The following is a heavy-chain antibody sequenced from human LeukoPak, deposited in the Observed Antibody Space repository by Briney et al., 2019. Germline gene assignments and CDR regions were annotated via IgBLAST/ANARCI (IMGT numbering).Heavy chain of an antibody. Sequence: ASVKVSCKASGYTFTSYYMHWVRQAPGQGLEWMGIINPSGGSTSYAQKFQGRVTMTRDTSTSTVYMELSSLRSEATAVYYCARDGDRYCSGGSCFGFHYGMDVWGQGTTVTVSS. CDR3: ARDGDRYCSGGSCFGFHYGMDV. J-gene: IGHJ6*02. D-gene: IGHD2-15*01. CDR1: GYTFTSYY. CDR2: INPSGGST. V-gene: IGHV1-46*01.